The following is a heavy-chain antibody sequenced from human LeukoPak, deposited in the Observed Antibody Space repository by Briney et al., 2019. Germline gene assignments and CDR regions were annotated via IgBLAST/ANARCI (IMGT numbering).Heavy chain of an antibody. CDR2: IIPIFGTA. D-gene: IGHD6-19*01. V-gene: IGHV1-69*01. Sequence: SVTVSCTASGGTFSSYAISWVRQAPGQGLEWMGGIIPIFGTANYAQKFQGRVTITADESTSTAYMELSSLRSEDTAVYYCARDSAVAGNYWFDPWGQGTLVTVSS. CDR1: GGTFSSYA. J-gene: IGHJ5*02. CDR3: ARDSAVAGNYWFDP.